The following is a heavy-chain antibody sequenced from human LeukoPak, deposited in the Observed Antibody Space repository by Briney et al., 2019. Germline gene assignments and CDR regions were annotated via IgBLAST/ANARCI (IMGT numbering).Heavy chain of an antibody. J-gene: IGHJ4*02. Sequence: GGSLRLSCAASGFTFSSYAMHLVRQAPGKGLEYVSAISSNGGSTYYANSVKGRFTISRDNSKNTLYLQMGSLRAEDMAVYYCARDSAYYYGSGSYVPFAYWGQGTLVTVSS. CDR3: ARDSAYYYGSGSYVPFAY. CDR1: GFTFSSYA. D-gene: IGHD3-10*01. V-gene: IGHV3-64*01. CDR2: ISSNGGST.